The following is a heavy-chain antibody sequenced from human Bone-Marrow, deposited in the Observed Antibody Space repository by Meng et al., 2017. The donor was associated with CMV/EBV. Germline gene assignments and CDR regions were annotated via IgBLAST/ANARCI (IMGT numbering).Heavy chain of an antibody. CDR2: ISSSGSTI. D-gene: IGHD3-3*01. CDR3: AKNGLYDFWSGYYTGYYYGMDV. CDR1: GFTFSSYE. J-gene: IGHJ6*02. Sequence: GESLKISCAASGFTFSSYEMNWVRQAPGKGLEWVSYISSSGSTIYYADSVKGRFTISRDNAKNSLYLQMNSLRAEDTAVYYCAKNGLYDFWSGYYTGYYYGMDVWGQGTTVTVSS. V-gene: IGHV3-48*03.